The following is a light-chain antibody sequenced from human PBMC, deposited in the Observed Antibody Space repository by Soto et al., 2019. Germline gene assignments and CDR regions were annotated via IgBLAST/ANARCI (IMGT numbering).Light chain of an antibody. CDR1: QNVMHDSNSKNF. V-gene: IGKV4-1*01. CDR3: QQYHTPPLT. Sequence: DIVLTQSPDSLAVSLGERATINCKSSQNVMHDSNSKNFLAWYQQKPGQPPKLLMYWASTRESGVPDRFSGSGSGTDFTLTISSLQAEDVAVYYCQQYHTPPLTFGGGTKVEIK. CDR2: WAS. J-gene: IGKJ4*01.